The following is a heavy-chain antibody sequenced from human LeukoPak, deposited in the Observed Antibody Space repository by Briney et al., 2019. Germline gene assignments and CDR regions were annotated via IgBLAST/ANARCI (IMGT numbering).Heavy chain of an antibody. CDR1: GFTFDDYA. J-gene: IGHJ4*02. CDR3: AKGGEYYYDSSGYYY. CDR2: ISWNSGSI. Sequence: GGSLRLSCAASGFTFDDYAMHWVRQAPGKGLEWVSGISWNSGSIGYADSVKGRFTTSRDNAKNSLYLQMNSLRAEDTALYYCAKGGEYYYDSSGYYYWGQGTLVTVSS. V-gene: IGHV3-9*01. D-gene: IGHD3-22*01.